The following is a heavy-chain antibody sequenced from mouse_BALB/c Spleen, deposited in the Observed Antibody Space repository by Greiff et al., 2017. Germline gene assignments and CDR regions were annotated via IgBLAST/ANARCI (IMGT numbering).Heavy chain of an antibody. D-gene: IGHD3-1*01. CDR2: INPSNGRT. J-gene: IGHJ2*01. CDR3: ATTARATSYFDY. Sequence: QVQLKQPGAELVKPGASVKLSCKASGYTFTSYWMHWVKQRPGQGLEWIGEINPSNGRTNYNEKFKSKATLTVDKSSSTAYMQLSSLTSEDSAVYYCATTARATSYFDYWGQGTTLTVSS. CDR1: GYTFTSYW. V-gene: IGHV1S81*02.